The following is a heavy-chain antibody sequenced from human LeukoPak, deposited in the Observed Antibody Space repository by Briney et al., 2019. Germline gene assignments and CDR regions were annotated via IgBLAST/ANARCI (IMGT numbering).Heavy chain of an antibody. CDR2: INPNSGGT. J-gene: IGHJ6*03. V-gene: IGHV1-2*02. D-gene: IGHD3-3*01. CDR3: ARGTTAGNFWSGYYTGMMGHYYYYYMDV. CDR1: GYTFTGYY. Sequence: GASVKVSCKASGYTFTGYYIHWVRQAPGQGLEWMGWINPNSGGTNYAQKLQGRVTITRNTSISTAYMELSSLRSEDTAVYYCARGTTAGNFWSGYYTGMMGHYYYYYMDVWGKGTTVTVSS.